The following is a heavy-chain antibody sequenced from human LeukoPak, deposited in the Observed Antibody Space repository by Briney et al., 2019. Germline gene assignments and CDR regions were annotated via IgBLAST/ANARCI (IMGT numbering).Heavy chain of an antibody. CDR1: GFTVSSYY. CDR2: IYSGGST. Sequence: GGSLRLSCAASGFTVSSYYMSWVRQAPGKGLEWLSIIYSGGSTYYADSVEGRFTISRDDSKNTLYLQMNSLRPEDTAVYYCARDPLSVTGTNERYDYYGFDVWGQGTTVTVSS. V-gene: IGHV3-53*01. J-gene: IGHJ6*02. CDR3: ARDPLSVTGTNERYDYYGFDV. D-gene: IGHD6-19*01.